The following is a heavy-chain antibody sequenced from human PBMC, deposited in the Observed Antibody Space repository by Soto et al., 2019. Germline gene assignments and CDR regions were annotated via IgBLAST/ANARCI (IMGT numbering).Heavy chain of an antibody. CDR1: GFTFDDFT. J-gene: IGHJ6*02. CDR3: AKDVSGRWWYYAMDV. D-gene: IGHD2-15*01. CDR2: ISWAGDTT. V-gene: IGHV3-43*01. Sequence: EVQLVESGGAVVQPGGSLRLSCSTCGFTFDDFTMHWVRQVPGKGLEWVSVISWAGDTTVYADSVKGRFSISRDNKKKSLHLQMNSLRTEDSAIYYCAKDVSGRWWYYAMDVWGQGTTVTVS.